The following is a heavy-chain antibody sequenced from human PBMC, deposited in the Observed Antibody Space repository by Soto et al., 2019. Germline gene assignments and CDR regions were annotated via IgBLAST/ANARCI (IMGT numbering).Heavy chain of an antibody. CDR3: ARPTMVTASYFDF. CDR2: ISSSSSFI. CDR1: GFTFSHHS. J-gene: IGHJ4*02. V-gene: IGHV3-21*01. Sequence: GGSLRLSFAASGFTFSHHSMNWARQAPGKGLEWVSSISSSSSFILYADSVKGRFTISRDNAKNSLYLQMNSLRVDDTAVYYCARPTMVTASYFDFWGQGIMVTVSS. D-gene: IGHD4-17*01.